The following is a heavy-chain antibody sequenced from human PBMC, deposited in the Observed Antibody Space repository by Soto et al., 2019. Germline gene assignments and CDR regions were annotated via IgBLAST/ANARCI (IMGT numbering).Heavy chain of an antibody. CDR3: ARSSTSANCLDY. V-gene: IGHV4-31*03. CDR2: IYYSGST. Sequence: QVQLQESGPGLVKPSQTLSLTCTVSGGSISSGGYYWSWIRQHPGKGLEWIGYIYYSGSTYSNPSHNSRVTISVDTSKSHFSLKLSSVTAADAAVYYCARSSTSANCLDYWGQGPLVTVSS. D-gene: IGHD2-2*01. J-gene: IGHJ4*02. CDR1: GGSISSGGYY.